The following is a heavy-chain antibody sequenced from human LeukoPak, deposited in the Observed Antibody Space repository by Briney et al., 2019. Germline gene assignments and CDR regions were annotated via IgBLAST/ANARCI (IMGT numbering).Heavy chain of an antibody. Sequence: ASVKVSCKASGYSFTGYYMHWVRQAPGQGLEWMGWINPNSGGTNYAQKFQGRVTMTRDTSISTAYMELSRLRSDDTAVYYCAREVGRSSSSGFDPWGQGTLVTVSS. V-gene: IGHV1-2*02. CDR2: INPNSGGT. D-gene: IGHD6-6*01. CDR1: GYSFTGYY. J-gene: IGHJ5*02. CDR3: AREVGRSSSSGFDP.